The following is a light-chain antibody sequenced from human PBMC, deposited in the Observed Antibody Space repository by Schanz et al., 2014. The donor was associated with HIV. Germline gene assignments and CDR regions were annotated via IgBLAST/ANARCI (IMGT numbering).Light chain of an antibody. Sequence: QSALTQPPSASGSPGQSVTISCTGTSRDDGGYNYLSWYQQHPGKAPKLMIYEVSKRPSGVPDRFSGSKSGNTASLTVSGLQAEDEADYYCSSYTTSSTLVFGGGTKLTVL. CDR3: SSYTTSSTLV. V-gene: IGLV2-8*01. J-gene: IGLJ2*01. CDR2: EVS. CDR1: SRDDGGYNY.